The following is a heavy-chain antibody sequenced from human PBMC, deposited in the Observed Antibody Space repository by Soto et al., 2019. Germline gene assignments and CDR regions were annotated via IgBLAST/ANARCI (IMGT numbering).Heavy chain of an antibody. Sequence: VQLVESGGGLVQPGGSLRLSCAVSGFTLDDYTMHWVRQAPGKGLEWVSGVGWNGGDIVYADSVKGRFTVSRDNTRKSLYLEVNSLKNEDTAIYFCAKERAVVVPVSTSYFHYYGLDVWGQGTTVTVS. J-gene: IGHJ6*02. CDR3: AKERAVVVPVSTSYFHYYGLDV. CDR2: VGWNGGDI. CDR1: GFTLDDYT. D-gene: IGHD2-2*01. V-gene: IGHV3-9*01.